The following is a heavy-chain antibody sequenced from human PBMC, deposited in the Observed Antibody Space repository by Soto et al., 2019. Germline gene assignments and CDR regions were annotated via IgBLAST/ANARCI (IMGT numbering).Heavy chain of an antibody. V-gene: IGHV3-9*01. CDR2: MTWNSGRI. CDR3: AKGPFNSGDYFDY. D-gene: IGHD3-10*01. Sequence: GGSLRLSCAASGFTFDDYAMHWVRQAPGKGLEWVSGMTWNSGRIGYADSVKGRFTISRDNAKKSLYLQMNSLRAEDTALYYCAKGPFNSGDYFDYWGQGTLVTVSS. J-gene: IGHJ4*02. CDR1: GFTFDDYA.